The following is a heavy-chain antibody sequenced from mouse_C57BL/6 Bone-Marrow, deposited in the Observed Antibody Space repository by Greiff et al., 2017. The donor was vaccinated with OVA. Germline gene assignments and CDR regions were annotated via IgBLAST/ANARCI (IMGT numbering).Heavy chain of an antibody. CDR3: ARDCYDGYLYWYFDV. CDR2: ISDGGSYT. CDR1: GFTFSSYA. J-gene: IGHJ1*03. V-gene: IGHV5-4*01. Sequence: EVKLVESGGGLVKPGGSLKLSCAASGFTFSSYAMSWARQTPEKRLEWVATISDGGSYTYYPDNVKGRFTISRDNAKNNLYLQMSHLKSEDTAMYYCARDCYDGYLYWYFDVWGTGTTVTVSS. D-gene: IGHD2-3*01.